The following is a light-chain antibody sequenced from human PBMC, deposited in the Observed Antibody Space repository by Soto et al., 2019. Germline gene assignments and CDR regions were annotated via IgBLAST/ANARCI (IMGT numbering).Light chain of an antibody. J-gene: IGKJ5*01. CDR2: AAS. Sequence: DIQMTQSPSSLSASVGDRVTITCRASQSISSYLNWYQQKQGKAPKLLIYAASSLQSGVTSRFSGSGSGTDFPLTISSLQPEDFATYHCQQSYSTPITFGQGTRLESK. CDR3: QQSYSTPIT. CDR1: QSISSY. V-gene: IGKV1-39*01.